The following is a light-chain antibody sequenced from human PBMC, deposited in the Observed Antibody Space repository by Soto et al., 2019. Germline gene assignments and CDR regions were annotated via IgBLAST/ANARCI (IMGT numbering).Light chain of an antibody. J-gene: IGKJ1*01. CDR3: QQNKEWPGT. V-gene: IGKV3-15*01. CDR2: DAS. Sequence: EIVMTQSPPTLSVSQGERVTLSCRASQSVSSYLAWFQQKPGQPPRLLIYDASNRATGIPVRFSGSGSGTEFTLTISSLQSEDFGVYYCQQNKEWPGTFGQGTKV. CDR1: QSVSSY.